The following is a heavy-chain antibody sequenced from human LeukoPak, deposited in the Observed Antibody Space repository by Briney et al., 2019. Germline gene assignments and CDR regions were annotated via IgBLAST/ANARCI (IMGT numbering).Heavy chain of an antibody. CDR2: ISSSSSYI. Sequence: GGSLRLSCAASGFTFSSYSMNWVRQAPGKGLEWVSSISSSSSYIYHADSVKGRFTISRDNAKNSLYLQMNSLRAEDTAVYYCARDFNYWGQGTLVTVSS. CDR1: GFTFSSYS. CDR3: ARDFNY. J-gene: IGHJ4*02. V-gene: IGHV3-21*01.